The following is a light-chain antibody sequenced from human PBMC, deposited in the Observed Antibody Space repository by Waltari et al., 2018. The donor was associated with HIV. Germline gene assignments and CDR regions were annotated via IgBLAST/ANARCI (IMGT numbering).Light chain of an antibody. V-gene: IGLV6-57*01. CDR2: EDK. CDR3: QSYDRSIQV. CDR1: SGSIGDNY. Sequence: NFMLTQPHSVSESPGKTVTISCPRSSGSIGDNYVHWYQQRPGSSPIIVIYEDKQRPSGVPDRFSGSIGSSSNSASLTISGLKTEDEGDYYCQSYDRSIQVFGGGTKLTVL. J-gene: IGLJ3*02.